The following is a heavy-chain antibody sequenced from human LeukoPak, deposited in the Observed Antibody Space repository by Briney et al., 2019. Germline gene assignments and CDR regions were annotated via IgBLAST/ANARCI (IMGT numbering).Heavy chain of an antibody. CDR3: AKDGPGIVGARHYYYGVDV. CDR1: GFTFSSYA. V-gene: IGHV3-30-3*01. J-gene: IGHJ6*02. Sequence: PGRSLRLSCAASGFTFSSYAMHWVRQAPGKGLEWVAVISYDGSNKYYADSVKGRFTISRDNSKNTLYLQMNSLRDEDTAVYYCAKDGPGIVGARHYYYGVDVWGQGTTVTVSS. CDR2: ISYDGSNK. D-gene: IGHD1-26*01.